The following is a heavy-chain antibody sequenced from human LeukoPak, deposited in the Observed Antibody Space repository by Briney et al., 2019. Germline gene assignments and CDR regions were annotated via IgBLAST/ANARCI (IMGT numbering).Heavy chain of an antibody. CDR1: GFTFDDYG. Sequence: GGSLRLSCAASGFTFDDYGMSWVRQAPGKGLEWVSGINWNGGSTGYADSVKGRFTISRDNAKNSLYLQMNSLRAEDTALYYCARETIYDSSGYYYYYYYMDVWGKGTTVTVSS. CDR2: INWNGGST. CDR3: ARETIYDSSGYYYYYYYMDV. D-gene: IGHD3-22*01. J-gene: IGHJ6*03. V-gene: IGHV3-20*04.